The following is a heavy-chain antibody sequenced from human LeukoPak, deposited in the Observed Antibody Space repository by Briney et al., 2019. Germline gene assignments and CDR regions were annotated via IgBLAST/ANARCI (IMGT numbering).Heavy chain of an antibody. Sequence: PGGSLRLSCAASGFTFGPYTMNWVRQAPGKGLEWVSSISSSSSYIYYADSVKGRFTISRDNAKNSLYLQMNSLRAEDTAVYYCARELRVRGVPMDVWGKGTTVTVSS. D-gene: IGHD3-10*01. J-gene: IGHJ6*03. CDR3: ARELRVRGVPMDV. CDR2: ISSSSSYI. V-gene: IGHV3-21*01. CDR1: GFTFGPYT.